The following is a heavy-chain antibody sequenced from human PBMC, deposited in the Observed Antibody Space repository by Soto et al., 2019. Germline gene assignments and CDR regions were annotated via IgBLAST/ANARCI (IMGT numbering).Heavy chain of an antibody. V-gene: IGHV4-61*01. J-gene: IGHJ5*02. CDR1: GGSVSSGSYY. Sequence: PSETLSLTCTVSGGSVSSGSYYWSWIRQPPGKGLEWIGYIYYSGSTNYNPSLKSRVTISVDTSKNQFSLKLSSVTAADTAVYYCARGRIAAAGGNWFDPWGQGTLVTV. CDR3: ARGRIAAAGGNWFDP. CDR2: IYYSGST. D-gene: IGHD6-13*01.